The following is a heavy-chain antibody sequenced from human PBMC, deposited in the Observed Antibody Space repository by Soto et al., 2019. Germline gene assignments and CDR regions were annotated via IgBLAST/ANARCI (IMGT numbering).Heavy chain of an antibody. CDR2: IKSKTDGETT. J-gene: IGHJ6*02. Sequence: GGSLRLSCAASGFTFSNAWMSWVRQAPGKGLEWVGRIKSKTDGETTDYAAPVKGRFTISRDDSKNTLYLQMNSLKTEDTAVYYCTADRCQLLYYYYGMDVWGQGTTVTVSS. V-gene: IGHV3-15*01. CDR1: GFTFSNAW. CDR3: TADRCQLLYYYYGMDV. D-gene: IGHD2-2*01.